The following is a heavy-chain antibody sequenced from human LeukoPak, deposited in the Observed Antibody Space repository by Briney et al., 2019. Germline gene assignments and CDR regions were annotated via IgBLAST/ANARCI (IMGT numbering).Heavy chain of an antibody. D-gene: IGHD3-16*01. CDR3: AREEAPVEGDDAFDF. CDR2: INSDGSVK. J-gene: IGHJ3*01. V-gene: IGHV3-74*01. CDR1: GFTFSTYW. Sequence: RAGGSLRLSCAASGFTFSTYWMHWVRQTPGKGLVWVSRINSDGSVKDYAGAVKGRFTISRDNSKNTLYLQMNSLRVEDTAVYFCAREEAPVEGDDAFDFWGQGTLVTVFS.